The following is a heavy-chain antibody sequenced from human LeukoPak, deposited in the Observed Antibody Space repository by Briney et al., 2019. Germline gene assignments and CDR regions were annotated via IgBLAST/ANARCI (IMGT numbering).Heavy chain of an antibody. CDR2: IYTSGST. V-gene: IGHV4-61*02. J-gene: IGHJ4*02. CDR1: GGSISSGSYY. D-gene: IGHD1-26*01. CDR3: AREHSGSYGVDY. Sequence: PSETLSLTCTVSGGSISSGSYYWSWIRQPAGKGLEWIGRIYTSGSTNYNPSLKSRVTISVDTSKNQFSLKLSSVTAADTAVYYCAREHSGSYGVDYWGQGTLVTVSS.